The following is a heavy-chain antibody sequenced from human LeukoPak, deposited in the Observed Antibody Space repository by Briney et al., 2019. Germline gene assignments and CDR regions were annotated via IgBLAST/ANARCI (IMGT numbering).Heavy chain of an antibody. D-gene: IGHD3-22*01. Sequence: SETLSLTCTVSGGSISSYYWSWIRQPPGKGLEWIGYIYYSGSTNYNPSLKSRVTISVDTSKNQFSLKLSSVTAADTAVYYCASTYYYDSSGPIPPDYWGQGTLVTVSS. J-gene: IGHJ4*02. CDR1: GGSISSYY. CDR3: ASTYYYDSSGPIPPDY. V-gene: IGHV4-59*01. CDR2: IYYSGST.